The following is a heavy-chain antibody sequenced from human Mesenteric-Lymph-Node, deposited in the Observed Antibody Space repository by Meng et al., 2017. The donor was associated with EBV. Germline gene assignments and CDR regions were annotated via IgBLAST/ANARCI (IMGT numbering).Heavy chain of an antibody. D-gene: IGHD2-2*01. CDR3: ARLGYPDP. J-gene: IGHJ5*02. Sequence: QLPLPESGSDLVKPSPTLPLTCSVSDGSISSGRFSWSLIRQPPGKGLEWIGYISQLGSTAYNPSLESRLTISVDKSRNHLSLRLTSMTAADTAVYFCARLGYPDPWGQGTLVTVSS. CDR1: DGSISSGRFS. CDR2: ISQLGST. V-gene: IGHV4-30-2*01.